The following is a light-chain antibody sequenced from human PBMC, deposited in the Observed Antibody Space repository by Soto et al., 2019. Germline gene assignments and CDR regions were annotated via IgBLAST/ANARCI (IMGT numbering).Light chain of an antibody. CDR1: QSITDW. Sequence: DIQMTQSPSTLSASVGDRVTITCRASQSITDWLAWYQQKPGKAPKCLIYKASNLEGGVPSRFSGSGSGTEFNLTHSSVHPDEFEPYLCQCLVDYSRTSDQGTNVV. CDR2: KAS. CDR3: QCLVDYSRT. J-gene: IGKJ1*01. V-gene: IGKV1-5*03.